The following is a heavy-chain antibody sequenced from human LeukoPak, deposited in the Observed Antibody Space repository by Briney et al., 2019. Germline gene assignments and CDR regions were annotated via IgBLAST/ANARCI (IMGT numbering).Heavy chain of an antibody. CDR3: ARGLGYGALQRRFDP. CDR2: INHSGST. J-gene: IGHJ5*02. D-gene: IGHD4/OR15-4a*01. V-gene: IGHV4-34*01. CDR1: GGSFSGYY. Sequence: PSETLSLTCAVYGGSFSGYYWSWIRQPPGKGLEWIGEINHSGSTNYNPSLKSRVTISVDTSKNQFSLKLSSVTAADTAEYYCARGLGYGALQRRFDPWGQGTLVTVSS.